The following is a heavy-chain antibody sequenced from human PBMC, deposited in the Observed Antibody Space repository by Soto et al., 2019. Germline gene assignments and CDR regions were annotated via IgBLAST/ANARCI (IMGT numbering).Heavy chain of an antibody. CDR3: AKSPWRPKSSITGTGPADY. D-gene: IGHD1-7*01. V-gene: IGHV3-23*01. J-gene: IGHJ4*02. CDR1: GFTFSSYA. Sequence: QAGGSLRLSCAASGFTFSSYAMSWVRQAPGKGLEWVSATSGSGGSTYYADSVKGRFTISRDNSKNTLYLQMNSLRAEDTAVYYCAKSPWRPKSSITGTGPADYWGQGTLVTVSS. CDR2: TSGSGGST.